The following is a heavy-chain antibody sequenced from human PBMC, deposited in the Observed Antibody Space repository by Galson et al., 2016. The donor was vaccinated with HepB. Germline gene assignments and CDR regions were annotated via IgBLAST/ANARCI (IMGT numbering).Heavy chain of an antibody. CDR1: GFTVSNNY. V-gene: IGHV3-66*01. D-gene: IGHD1-26*01. CDR2: IYSGGSA. Sequence: SLRLSCAASGFTVSNNYMSWVRQAPGKGLEWVSVIYSGGSAYYADSVKGRFTVSRDTSKNTLYLQMNSLKTEDTAVYYCARDSGTYEIDYWGQGTLVTVSS. J-gene: IGHJ4*02. CDR3: ARDSGTYEIDY.